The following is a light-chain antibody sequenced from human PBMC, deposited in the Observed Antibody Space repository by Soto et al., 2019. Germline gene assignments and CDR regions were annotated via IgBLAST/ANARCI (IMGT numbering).Light chain of an antibody. CDR3: RQSYSTPPP. J-gene: IGKJ5*01. V-gene: IGKV1-39*01. CDR1: QNINNY. Sequence: DIQMTQSPASLSASVGDRVTLSCRASQNINNYLNWYLQKPGRAPKLLIFATSNLQSGVPARFSGGGSGTDYPFPIGSLKPEDFAIYSGRQSYSTPPPSGQGTRLE. CDR2: ATS.